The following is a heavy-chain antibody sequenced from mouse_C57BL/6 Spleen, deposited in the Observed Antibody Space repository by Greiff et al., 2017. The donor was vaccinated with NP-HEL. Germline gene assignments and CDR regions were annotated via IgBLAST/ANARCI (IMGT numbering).Heavy chain of an antibody. V-gene: IGHV1-75*01. CDR3: ARHYGSSLAWFAY. CDR1: GYTFTDYY. CDR2: IFPGSGST. J-gene: IGHJ3*01. Sequence: VQLQQSGPELVKPGASVKISCKASGYTFTDYYINWVKQRPGQGLEWIGWIFPGSGSTYYNEKFKGKATLTVDKSSSTAYMLLSSLTSEDSAVYFCARHYGSSLAWFAYWGQGTLVTVSA. D-gene: IGHD1-1*01.